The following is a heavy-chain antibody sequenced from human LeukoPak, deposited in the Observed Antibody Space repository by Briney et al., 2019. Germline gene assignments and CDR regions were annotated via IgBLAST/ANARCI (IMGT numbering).Heavy chain of an antibody. Sequence: GSLRLSCAASGFTFSSCGMHWVRQAPGKGVGWVAVISNDGSNKYYADSVKGRFTISRDNSKNALYLQMNSLRGEDMAVYYCVKRWTGTTIGQQDYWGQGTLVTVSS. V-gene: IGHV3-30*18. CDR2: ISNDGSNK. CDR3: VKRWTGTTIGQQDY. CDR1: GFTFSSCG. D-gene: IGHD1-1*01. J-gene: IGHJ4*02.